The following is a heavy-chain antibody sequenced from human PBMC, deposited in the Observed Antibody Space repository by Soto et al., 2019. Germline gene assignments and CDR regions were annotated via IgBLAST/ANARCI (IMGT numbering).Heavy chain of an antibody. V-gene: IGHV4-4*02. CDR3: ARERSQQLVLGVGAFDI. J-gene: IGHJ3*02. D-gene: IGHD6-13*01. CDR2: IYHSGST. Sequence: QVQLQESGPGLVKPSGTLSLTCAVSGGSISSSNWWSWVRQPPGKGLEGIGEIYHSGSTNYNPSLKSRVTISVDKSKNQFALKLSSVTAADTAVYYCARERSQQLVLGVGAFDIWGQGTTVTVSS. CDR1: GGSISSSNW.